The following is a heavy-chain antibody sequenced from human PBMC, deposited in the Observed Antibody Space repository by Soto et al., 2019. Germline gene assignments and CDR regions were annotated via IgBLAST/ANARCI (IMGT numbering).Heavy chain of an antibody. CDR3: TRRRTSAMVRGVIITSEGYDYGMDV. V-gene: IGHV3-73*01. J-gene: IGHJ6*02. D-gene: IGHD3-10*01. CDR1: GFTFSGSA. CDR2: IRSKANSYAT. Sequence: GSLRLSCAASGFTFSGSAMHWVRQASGKGLEWVGRIRSKANSYATAYAASVKGRFTISRDDSKNTAYLQMNSLKTEDTAVYYCTRRRTSAMVRGVIITSEGYDYGMDVWGQGTTVTVSS.